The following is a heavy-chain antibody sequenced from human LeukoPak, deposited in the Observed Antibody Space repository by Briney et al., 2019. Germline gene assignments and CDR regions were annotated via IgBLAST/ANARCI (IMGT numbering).Heavy chain of an antibody. Sequence: PGGSLRLSCAASGFTFSSYGMHWVRQAPGKGLEWVAVIWYDGSNKYYADSVKGRVTISGDNSKNTLYLQMNSLRAEDTAVYYCARDRLRRDGNNWDYWGQGTLVTVSS. CDR2: IWYDGSNK. J-gene: IGHJ4*02. D-gene: IGHD5-24*01. CDR3: ARDRLRRDGNNWDY. V-gene: IGHV3-33*01. CDR1: GFTFSSYG.